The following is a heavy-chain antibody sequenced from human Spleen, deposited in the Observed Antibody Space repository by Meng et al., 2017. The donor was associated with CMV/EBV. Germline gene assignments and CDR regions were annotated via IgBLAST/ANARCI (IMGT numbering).Heavy chain of an antibody. Sequence: GGSLRLSCAASGFTFSGAAMHWVRQASGKGLEWVSYISGSDGTIYYAGSVKGRFTTSRDNAKKSLYLQMNSLTAEDTAVYYCARETQRNFDFWSGVGVLHYFDYWGQGTLVTVSS. V-gene: IGHV3-48*04. CDR2: ISGSDGTI. CDR3: ARETQRNFDFWSGVGVLHYFDY. CDR1: GFTFSGAA. J-gene: IGHJ4*02. D-gene: IGHD3-3*01.